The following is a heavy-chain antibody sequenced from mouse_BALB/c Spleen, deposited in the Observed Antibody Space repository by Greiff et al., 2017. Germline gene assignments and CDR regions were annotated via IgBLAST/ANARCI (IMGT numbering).Heavy chain of an antibody. V-gene: IGHV1-9*01. Sequence: VQLQQSGAELMKPGASVKISCKATGYTFSSYWIEWVKQRPGHGLEWIGEILPGSGSTNYNEKFKGKATFTADTSSNTAYMQLSSLTSEDSAVYYCARRGGNYPFAYWGQGTLVTVSA. CDR1: GYTFSSYW. D-gene: IGHD2-1*01. J-gene: IGHJ3*01. CDR3: ARRGGNYPFAY. CDR2: ILPGSGST.